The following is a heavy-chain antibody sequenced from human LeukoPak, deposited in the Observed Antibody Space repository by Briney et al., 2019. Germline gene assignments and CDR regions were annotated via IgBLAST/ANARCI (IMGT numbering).Heavy chain of an antibody. CDR3: ARDYYDSSGYYRP. Sequence: ASVKVSCKASGYTFTGYYMHWVRQAPGQGLEWMGWINPNSGGTNYAQKFQGRVTMTRDTSISTACMELSRLRSDDTAVYYCARDYYDSSGYYRPWGQGTLVTVSS. CDR1: GYTFTGYY. D-gene: IGHD3-22*01. CDR2: INPNSGGT. J-gene: IGHJ5*02. V-gene: IGHV1-2*02.